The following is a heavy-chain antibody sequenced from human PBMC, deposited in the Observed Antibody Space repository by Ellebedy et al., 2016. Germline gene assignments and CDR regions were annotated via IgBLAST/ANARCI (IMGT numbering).Heavy chain of an antibody. D-gene: IGHD2-21*02. CDR3: ARESSPVVTPTLDS. V-gene: IGHV3-48*01. CDR2: ISTSSDTK. J-gene: IGHJ4*02. CDR1: GFTFSAYS. Sequence: GGSLRLSCAVSGFTFSAYSMNWVRQAPGKGLEWVAYISTSSDTKYYADSLRGRFSISRDNAKRSLYLQMNGLRAEDKAVYYCARESSPVVTPTLDSWGQGTLVTVSS.